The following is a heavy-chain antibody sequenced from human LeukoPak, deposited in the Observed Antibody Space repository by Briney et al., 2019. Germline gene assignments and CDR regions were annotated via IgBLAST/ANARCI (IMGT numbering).Heavy chain of an antibody. CDR1: GGPRSSGSYY. J-gene: IGHJ3*02. V-gene: IGHV4-39*07. Sequence: SETLSLTCTVSGGPRSSGSYYWSWIRQPPGKGLEWIGEINHSGSTNYNPSLKSRVTISVDTSKNQFSLKLSSVTAADTAVYYCARDSSADAFDIWGQGTMVTVSS. CDR3: ARDSSADAFDI. CDR2: INHSGST.